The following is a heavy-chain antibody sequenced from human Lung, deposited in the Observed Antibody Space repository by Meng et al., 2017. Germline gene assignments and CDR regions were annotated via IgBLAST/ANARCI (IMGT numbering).Heavy chain of an antibody. V-gene: IGHV1-2*06. J-gene: IGHJ4*02. CDR3: ARDEDISAAGKLFGDY. CDR1: GYNFPDYY. D-gene: IGHD6-25*01. Sequence: QGEVGQCGAGVKKPGASVKVSCKPSGYNFPDYYIHWVRRAPGQGLEWMGRINPKSGDTHYAQKFQARVTMTGDTSISTAYMELSGLRSDDTAMYYCARDEDISAAGKLFGDYWGQGTLVTVSS. CDR2: INPKSGDT.